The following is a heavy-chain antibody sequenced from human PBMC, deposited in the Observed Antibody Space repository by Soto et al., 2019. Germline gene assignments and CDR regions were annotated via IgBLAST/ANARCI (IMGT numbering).Heavy chain of an antibody. CDR3: AREPYGDSQYFDY. V-gene: IGHV3-30*04. CDR2: VSFDGKVT. J-gene: IGHJ4*02. D-gene: IGHD2-21*02. CDR1: GFTLNSLS. Sequence: QVQLVESGGGMAQAGTSLRLSCTGSGFTLNSLSLHWVRQGPDKSLEWVAVVSFDGKVTYYADSVKGRFTVSRDISKNTIYLQANSLRPEDTAVYYCAREPYGDSQYFDYWGQGTPVTVSS.